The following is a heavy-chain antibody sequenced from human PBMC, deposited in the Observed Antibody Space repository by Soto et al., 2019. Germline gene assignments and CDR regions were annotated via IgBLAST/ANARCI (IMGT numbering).Heavy chain of an antibody. CDR1: GYTFTSYD. D-gene: IGHD5-18*01. V-gene: IGHV1-8*01. CDR2: MNPNSGNT. Sequence: ASVKVSCKASGYTFTSYDINWVRQATGQGLEWMGWMNPNSGNTGYAQKFQGRVTMTRNTSISTAYMELSSLRSEDTAVYYCARRGYSYGPIDYWGQGTLVTVSS. J-gene: IGHJ4*02. CDR3: ARRGYSYGPIDY.